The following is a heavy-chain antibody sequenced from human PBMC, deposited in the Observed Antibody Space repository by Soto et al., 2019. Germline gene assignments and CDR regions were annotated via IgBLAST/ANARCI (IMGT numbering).Heavy chain of an antibody. CDR2: MNPGSGDT. CDR1: GYIFTNND. D-gene: IGHD3-16*01. J-gene: IGHJ5*02. Sequence: ASGKGSCNASGYIFTNNDVSWVRQATGQGLEWMGWMNPGSGDTGYAQKFQGRVTMTRDISIATADMELSSLRSDDTAIYYCARMATFGSLNWFDPRRQVPPVPASP. CDR3: ARMATFGSLNWFDP. V-gene: IGHV1-8*01.